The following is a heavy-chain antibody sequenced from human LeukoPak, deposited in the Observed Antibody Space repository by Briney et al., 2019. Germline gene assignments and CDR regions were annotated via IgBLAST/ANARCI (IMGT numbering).Heavy chain of an antibody. J-gene: IGHJ4*02. CDR1: GFTFGTFW. CDR2: ISSSSSTI. CDR3: ARGYYYDSSGSIGP. V-gene: IGHV3-48*01. D-gene: IGHD3-22*01. Sequence: GGSLRLSCEASGFTFGTFWMSWVRQAPGKGLEWVSYISSSSSTIYYADSVKGRFTISRDNAKNSLYLQMNSLRAEDTAVYYCARGYYYDSSGSIGPWGQGTLVTVSS.